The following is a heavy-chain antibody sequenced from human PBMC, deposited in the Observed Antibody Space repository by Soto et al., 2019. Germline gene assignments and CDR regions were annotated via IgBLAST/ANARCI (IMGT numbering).Heavy chain of an antibody. J-gene: IGHJ5*02. Sequence: ASLKVSCNASGIIFINHYVHWVLLAPGQGPEWMGVINPAGSVTVYALKLQDRVTVTRDTSTSTVYMELNSLTSEDTAIYYCARDNTRTFPAALGDKKSDSSAWGVDPWG. D-gene: IGHD2-21*01. CDR3: ARDNTRTFPAALGDKKSDSSAWGVDP. CDR1: GIIFINHY. CDR2: INPAGSVT. V-gene: IGHV1-46*03.